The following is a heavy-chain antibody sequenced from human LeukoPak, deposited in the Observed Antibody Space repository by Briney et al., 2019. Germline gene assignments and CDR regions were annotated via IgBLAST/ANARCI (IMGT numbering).Heavy chain of an antibody. D-gene: IGHD2-2*01. Sequence: GGSLRLSCAASGFTFSSYSMNWVRQAPGKGLEWVSSISSSSSYIYYADSVKGRFTISRDNAKNSLYLQMNSLRAEDTAVYYCARDLRGFRIVVVRSEAFDIWGQGAMVTVSS. CDR2: ISSSSSYI. J-gene: IGHJ3*02. CDR3: ARDLRGFRIVVVRSEAFDI. V-gene: IGHV3-21*01. CDR1: GFTFSSYS.